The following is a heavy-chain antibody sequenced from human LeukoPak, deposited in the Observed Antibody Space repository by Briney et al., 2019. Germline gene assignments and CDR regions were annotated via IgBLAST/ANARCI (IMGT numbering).Heavy chain of an antibody. CDR3: AKDGRGGDCTSASCTNWFGP. D-gene: IGHD2-2*01. Sequence: PGGSLRLSCAASGFIFSSYVVSWVRQAPGKGLEWVSCCSGIGGKTYYAASVKSRLPISRDNSKNTLYLQMNSLRAEDTAVYYCAKDGRGGDCTSASCTNWFGPWGQGTLVTVSS. J-gene: IGHJ5*02. V-gene: IGHV3-23*01. CDR1: GFIFSSYV. CDR2: CSGIGGKT.